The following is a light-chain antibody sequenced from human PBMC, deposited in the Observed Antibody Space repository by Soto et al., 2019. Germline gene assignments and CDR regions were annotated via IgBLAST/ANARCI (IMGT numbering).Light chain of an antibody. CDR1: QSVSTN. V-gene: IGKV3-15*01. J-gene: IGKJ1*01. Sequence: VVMAQSPATLSVSAGERGTLSCRASQSVSTNLAWYQQKPGQAPRLLIYGASTRATGISARLSGGGSGAEYTLTISSLQSEDFAVYYCQQYDKWPRTFGQGTKVDIK. CDR3: QQYDKWPRT. CDR2: GAS.